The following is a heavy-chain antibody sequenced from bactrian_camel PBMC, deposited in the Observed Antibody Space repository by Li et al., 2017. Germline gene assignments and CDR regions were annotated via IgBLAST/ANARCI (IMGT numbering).Heavy chain of an antibody. CDR2: IDRDDKA. J-gene: IGHJ4*01. Sequence: QLVESGGGLVQPRGSLRLSCVASGYTLPMNIGWFRRLPGQEREGVAGIDRDDKASYVTSVKDRFTVSRDNAKNTLYLQMDSLKSEDTALYYCAASSSGLTLGYWGQGTQVTVS. V-gene: IGHV3S53*01. CDR1: GYTLPMN. CDR3: AASSSGLTLGY. D-gene: IGHD6*01.